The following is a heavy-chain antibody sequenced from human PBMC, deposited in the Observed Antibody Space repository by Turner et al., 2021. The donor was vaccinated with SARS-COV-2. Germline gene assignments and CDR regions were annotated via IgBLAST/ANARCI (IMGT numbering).Heavy chain of an antibody. CDR2: FDPEDAET. D-gene: IGHD2-21*02. V-gene: IGHV1-24*01. CDR1: GYTLTELS. Sequence: QLQLVQSGAEVKKPGASVTVSCTVSGYTLTELSMHWVRQAPGKGLEWKGGFDPEDAETVYEQKFQGRVTMTEDTYTDTAYMELRSLRTEDTDVYYWATGYAYCGGDCSIYFWGQGTLVTVSS. CDR3: ATGYAYCGGDCSIYF. J-gene: IGHJ4*02.